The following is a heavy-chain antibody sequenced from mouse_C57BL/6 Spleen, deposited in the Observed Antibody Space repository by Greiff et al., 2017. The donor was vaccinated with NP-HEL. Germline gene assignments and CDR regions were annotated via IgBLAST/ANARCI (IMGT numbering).Heavy chain of an antibody. CDR2: IYPGDGDT. CDR1: GYAFSSSW. D-gene: IGHD1-1*01. CDR3: ARNRRYFYYFDY. J-gene: IGHJ2*01. Sequence: VQLQESGPELVKPGASVKISCKASGYAFSSSWMNWVKQRPGKGLEWIGRIYPGDGDTNYNGKFKGKATLTADKSSSTAYMQLSSLTSEDSAVYFCARNRRYFYYFDYWGQGTTLTVSS. V-gene: IGHV1-82*01.